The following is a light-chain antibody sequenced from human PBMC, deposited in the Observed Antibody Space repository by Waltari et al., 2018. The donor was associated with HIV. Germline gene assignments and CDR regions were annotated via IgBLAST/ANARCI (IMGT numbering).Light chain of an antibody. Sequence: QSALTQPAAVSRSPGQSITISCSRTRSDVGGYNSVSWYQQHPGKAPKLMIYEVSNRPSGVSNRCSGSKSGNTASLTISGLQAEDEADYYCSSYTSSSVLFGGGTKVTVL. J-gene: IGLJ2*01. CDR3: SSYTSSSVL. CDR1: RSDVGGYNS. V-gene: IGLV2-14*01. CDR2: EVS.